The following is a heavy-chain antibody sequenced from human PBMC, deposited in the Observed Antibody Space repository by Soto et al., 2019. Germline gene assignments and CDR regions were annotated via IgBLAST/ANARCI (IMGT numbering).Heavy chain of an antibody. J-gene: IGHJ4*02. D-gene: IGHD6-19*01. CDR3: ARVYYRSGWYYFDY. CDR1: VGSISRYY. CDR2: SYYSGST. V-gene: IGHV4-59*01. Sequence: QVQLQESGPGLVKPSETLSLTCTVSVGSISRYYWSWIRQPPGKGLEWIGHSYYSGSTNYNPSLTSRVTIAVDTSKNQFPRKLSSVTAADTALYDCARVYYRSGWYYFDYGGQGTLVTVSS.